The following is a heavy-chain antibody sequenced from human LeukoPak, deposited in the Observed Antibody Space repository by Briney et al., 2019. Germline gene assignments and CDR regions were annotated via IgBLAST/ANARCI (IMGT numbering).Heavy chain of an antibody. J-gene: IGHJ4*02. V-gene: IGHV4-59*01. CDR2: IYYNGNT. CDR1: DGSINSYY. CDR3: TRLNVDTTMAHDY. Sequence: SETLSLTCSVFDGSINSYYWNWIRRPPGKGLEWIGYIYYNGNTNYSPSLKSRVTMSVDTSKNQFSLKLSSVTAADTAVYYCTRLNVDTTMAHDYWGQGTLVTVSS. D-gene: IGHD5-18*01.